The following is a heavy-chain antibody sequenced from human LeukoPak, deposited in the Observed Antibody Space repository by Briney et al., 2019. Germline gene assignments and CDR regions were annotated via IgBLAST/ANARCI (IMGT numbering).Heavy chain of an antibody. V-gene: IGHV3-21*01. CDR3: ARDVGYWYFDL. CDR2: ISSSTTYI. Sequence: PGGCLRLSCAAAEFIVSSESMNWGRQAPGKGLEWVSSISSSTTYIYYADSVKGRFTISRDNAKNSLYLQMNSLRAEDTAVYYCARDVGYWYFDLWGRGTLVTVSS. D-gene: IGHD2-15*01. CDR1: EFIVSSES. J-gene: IGHJ2*01.